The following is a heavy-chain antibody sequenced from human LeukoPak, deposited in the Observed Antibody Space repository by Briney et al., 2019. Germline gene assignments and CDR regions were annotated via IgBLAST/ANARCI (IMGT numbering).Heavy chain of an antibody. D-gene: IGHD3-22*01. CDR1: GGSISTYY. Sequence: SETLSLTCTVSGGSISTYYWSWIRQPPGKGLEWIGYIYYSGSTNYNPSLKSRVTISVDTSKNQFSLKLSSVTAADTAVYHCARLVYDSRGYYFDYWGQGTLVTVSS. J-gene: IGHJ4*02. CDR3: ARLVYDSRGYYFDY. V-gene: IGHV4-59*01. CDR2: IYYSGST.